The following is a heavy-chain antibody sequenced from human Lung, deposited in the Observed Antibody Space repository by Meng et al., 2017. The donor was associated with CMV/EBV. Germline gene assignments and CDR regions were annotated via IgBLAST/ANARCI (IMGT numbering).Heavy chain of an antibody. CDR3: ATYDLLTGPDD. Sequence: GESLKISCAASGFTFRNYAMSWVRQTPGMGLEWVSLIGGNGRNTDYAASVKGRFTISRDNSKSTLYLQMNSLRAEDTAIYYCATYDLLTGPDDWGQGTLVTVSS. D-gene: IGHD3-9*01. CDR2: IGGNGRNT. V-gene: IGHV3-23*01. J-gene: IGHJ4*02. CDR1: GFTFRNYA.